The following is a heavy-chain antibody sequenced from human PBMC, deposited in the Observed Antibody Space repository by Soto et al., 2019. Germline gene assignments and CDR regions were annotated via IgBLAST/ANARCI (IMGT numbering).Heavy chain of an antibody. J-gene: IGHJ4*02. CDR3: ARGYCSGTGCYSAPDY. CDR2: ISGGGSTI. V-gene: IGHV3-48*01. Sequence: GGSLRLSCAASGFTFSSYTMIWVRQAPGKGLEWVSSISGGGSTIYYAASVKGRFTISRDNAKNALYLQLNSLTAEDTAVYYCARGYCSGTGCYSAPDYWGQGTLVTVSS. D-gene: IGHD2-15*01. CDR1: GFTFSSYT.